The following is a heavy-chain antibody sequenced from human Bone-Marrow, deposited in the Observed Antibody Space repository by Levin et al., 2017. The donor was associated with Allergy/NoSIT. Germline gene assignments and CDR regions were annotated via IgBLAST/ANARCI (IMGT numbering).Heavy chain of an antibody. Sequence: TGGSLRLSCAASGFTFSSYGMHWVRQAPGKGLEWVAVISYDGSNKYYADSVKGRFTISRDNSKNTLYLQMNSLRAEDTAVYYCAKDRLRYFDWFFDYWGQGTLVTVSS. CDR1: GFTFSSYG. J-gene: IGHJ4*02. V-gene: IGHV3-30*18. CDR3: AKDRLRYFDWFFDY. CDR2: ISYDGSNK. D-gene: IGHD3-9*01.